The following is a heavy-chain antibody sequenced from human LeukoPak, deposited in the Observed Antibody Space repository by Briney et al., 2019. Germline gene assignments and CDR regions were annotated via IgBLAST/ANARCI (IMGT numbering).Heavy chain of an antibody. D-gene: IGHD3-22*01. CDR1: GYKFSTYW. CDR2: IYPGDSDT. Sequence: GESLKISCKGSGYKFSTYWIAWVRQMPGKRLEWMGIIYPGDSDTRYSPSFQGQVTISADKSVNSAYLQWSSLKASDTAMYYCARPNITSYYDSRGYDAFDVWGQGTMVTVSS. V-gene: IGHV5-51*01. J-gene: IGHJ3*01. CDR3: ARPNITSYYDSRGYDAFDV.